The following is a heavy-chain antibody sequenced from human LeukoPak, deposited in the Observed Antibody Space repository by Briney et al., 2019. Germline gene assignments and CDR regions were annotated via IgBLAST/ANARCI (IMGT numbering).Heavy chain of an antibody. CDR3: AKDGKVGTTGFGYWFDP. CDR1: GFTFSSYS. J-gene: IGHJ5*02. V-gene: IGHV3-23*01. D-gene: IGHD1-26*01. Sequence: GGSLRLSCAASGFTFSSYSMNWVRQAPGKGLEWVSSISGSDVSTKYADSVKGRFTISRDNSKNTLYLQMNNLRAEDTAVYYCAKDGKVGTTGFGYWFDPWGQGTLVTVSS. CDR2: ISGSDVST.